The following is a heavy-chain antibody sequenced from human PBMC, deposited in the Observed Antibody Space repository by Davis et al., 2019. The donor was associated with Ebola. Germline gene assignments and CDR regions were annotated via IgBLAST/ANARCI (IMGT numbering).Heavy chain of an antibody. J-gene: IGHJ4*02. V-gene: IGHV4-34*01. CDR2: INHSGST. D-gene: IGHD3-3*01. Sequence: PSETLSLTCAVYGGSFSGYYWSWIRQPPGKGLEWIGEINHSGSTNYNPSLKSRVTISVDTSKNQFSLKLSSVTAADTAVYYCARGLYTDYDFWSGYYPIYYFDYWGQGTLVTVSS. CDR1: GGSFSGYY. CDR3: ARGLYTDYDFWSGYYPIYYFDY.